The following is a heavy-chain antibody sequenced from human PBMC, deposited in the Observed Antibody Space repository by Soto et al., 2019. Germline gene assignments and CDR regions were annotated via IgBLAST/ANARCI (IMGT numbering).Heavy chain of an antibody. D-gene: IGHD1-26*01. CDR1: GFTFSSYG. Sequence: QVQLVESGGGVVQPGRSLRLSCAASGFTFSSYGMHWVRQAPGKGLEWVAVISYDGSNKYYADSVKGRFTISRDNSKNPLYLQMTSLRAEARVVYYWGKGGHNYYSSGMAAWAKGTRSPSPQ. J-gene: IGHJ6*04. CDR3: GKGGHNYYSSGMAA. V-gene: IGHV3-30*18. CDR2: ISYDGSNK.